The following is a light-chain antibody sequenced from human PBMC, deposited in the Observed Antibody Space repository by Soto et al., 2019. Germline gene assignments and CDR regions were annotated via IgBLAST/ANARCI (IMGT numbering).Light chain of an antibody. V-gene: IGKV3-20*01. Sequence: EIVLTQSPGTLSLSPGERATLSCRASQSVSSSYLAWYQQKPGQAPRLLIYGASSRATGIPDRFSGSGSGTDFTLTISRLEPEDFAVYFCQLYGNSPPFTFGQGTKVEIK. CDR1: QSVSSSY. CDR2: GAS. CDR3: QLYGNSPPFT. J-gene: IGKJ2*01.